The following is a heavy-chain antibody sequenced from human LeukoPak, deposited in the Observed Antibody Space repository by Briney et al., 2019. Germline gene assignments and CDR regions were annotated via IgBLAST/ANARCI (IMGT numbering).Heavy chain of an antibody. D-gene: IGHD5-24*01. CDR3: ARDMNGFSGPFDY. CDR1: GFTFSSYA. J-gene: IGHJ4*02. V-gene: IGHV3-33*08. CDR2: IWYDGSNK. Sequence: HPGGSLRLSCAASGFTFSSYAMSWVRQAPGKGLEWVAVIWYDGSNKYYADSVKGRFTISRDNSKNTLYLQMNSLRAEDTAVYYCARDMNGFSGPFDYWGQGTLVTVSS.